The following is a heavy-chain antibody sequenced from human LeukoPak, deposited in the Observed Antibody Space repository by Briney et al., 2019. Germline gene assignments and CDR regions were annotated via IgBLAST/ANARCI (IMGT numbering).Heavy chain of an antibody. CDR2: IKQDGSEK. D-gene: IGHD6-6*01. CDR3: ARGQQLVGWGRNYYYYMDV. J-gene: IGHJ6*03. V-gene: IGHV3-7*01. CDR1: GFTFSSYS. Sequence: GGSLRLSCAASGFTFSSYSMNWVRQAPGKGLEWVANIKQDGSEKYYVDSVKGRFTISRDNAKNSLYLQMNSLRAEDTAVYYCARGQQLVGWGRNYYYYMDVWGKGTTVTVSS.